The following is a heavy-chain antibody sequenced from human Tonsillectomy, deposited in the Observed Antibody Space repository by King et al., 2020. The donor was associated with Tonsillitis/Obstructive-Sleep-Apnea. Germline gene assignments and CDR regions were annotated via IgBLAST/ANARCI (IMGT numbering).Heavy chain of an antibody. D-gene: IGHD3-22*01. CDR3: ARGAPDNSDDYGSWFDP. CDR1: GYTFTTYF. J-gene: IGHJ5*02. CDR2: VNPSGGST. Sequence: VQLVESGAEVKKPGASVKVSCKASGYTFTTYFMHWVRLAPGQGLEWMGIVNPSGGSTIYAQKFQGRVTMTRDTSTSTVYMELSSLRSEDTAVYYCARGAPDNSDDYGSWFDPWGQGTLVTVSS. V-gene: IGHV1-46*01.